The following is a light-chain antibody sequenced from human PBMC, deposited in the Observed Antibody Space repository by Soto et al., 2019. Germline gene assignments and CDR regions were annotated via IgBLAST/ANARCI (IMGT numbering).Light chain of an antibody. CDR2: GVS. J-gene: IGKJ1*01. CDR3: QVYGSSSKT. CDR1: QSVSSY. V-gene: IGKV3-20*01. Sequence: EIVLTQSPGTLSLSPGERATLSCRASQSVSSYLAWYQQKPGQAPRLLIYGVSTGATGIPDRFSGSGSGTDFTLTISRVEPEDFAVYFCQVYGSSSKTFGQGTKVDIK.